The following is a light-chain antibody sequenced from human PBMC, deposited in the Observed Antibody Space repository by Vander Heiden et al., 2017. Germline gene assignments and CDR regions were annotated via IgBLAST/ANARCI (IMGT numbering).Light chain of an antibody. V-gene: IGKV1-39*01. CDR3: QQTDSPPWT. Sequence: TQCPGARSASVGDRGTITCGASQSISTVLNWDQQKPGKAPKFLIYGASRLQSGVPSRFSGTGSGTDFTLTISRLRPEDFATYYCQQTDSPPWTFGQGTKVEIK. J-gene: IGKJ1*01. CDR2: GAS. CDR1: QSISTV.